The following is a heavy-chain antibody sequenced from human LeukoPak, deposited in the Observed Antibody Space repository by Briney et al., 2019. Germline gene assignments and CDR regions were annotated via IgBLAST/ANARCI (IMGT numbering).Heavy chain of an antibody. Sequence: KPSETLSLTCTVSGGSISSYYWSWIRQPAGKGLEWIGRIYTSGSTNYNPSLKSRVTMSVDTSKNQFSLKLSSVTAADTAVYYCARWVVVAATPAFDIWGQGTMVTVSS. CDR3: ARWVVVAATPAFDI. CDR2: IYTSGST. D-gene: IGHD2-15*01. J-gene: IGHJ3*02. V-gene: IGHV4-4*07. CDR1: GGSISSYY.